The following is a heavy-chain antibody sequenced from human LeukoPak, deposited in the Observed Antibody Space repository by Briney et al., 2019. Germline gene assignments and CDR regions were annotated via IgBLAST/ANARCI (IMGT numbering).Heavy chain of an antibody. V-gene: IGHV1-2*02. CDR3: ARPLLWWPQVGYFDY. J-gene: IGHJ4*02. Sequence: ASVKVTCKASGYTFTGYYMHWVRQAPGQGLEWMGWINPNSGGTNYAQKFQGRVTMTRDTSISTAYMELSRLRSDDTAVYYCARPLLWWPQVGYFDYWGQGTLVTVSS. CDR2: INPNSGGT. CDR1: GYTFTGYY. D-gene: IGHD4/OR15-4a*01.